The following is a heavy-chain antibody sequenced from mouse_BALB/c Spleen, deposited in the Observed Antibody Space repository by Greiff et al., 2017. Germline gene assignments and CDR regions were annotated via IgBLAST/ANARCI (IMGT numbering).Heavy chain of an antibody. CDR2: IYPGNSDT. Sequence: VQLQQSGTVLARPGASVKMSCKASGYTFTSYWMHWVKQRPGQGLEWIGAIYPGNSDTSYNQKFKGKAKLTAVTSTSTAYMELSSLTNEDSAVYYCTRIHYYGDFDYWGQGTTLTVSS. J-gene: IGHJ2*01. CDR1: GYTFTSYW. V-gene: IGHV1-5*01. CDR3: TRIHYYGDFDY. D-gene: IGHD1-2*01.